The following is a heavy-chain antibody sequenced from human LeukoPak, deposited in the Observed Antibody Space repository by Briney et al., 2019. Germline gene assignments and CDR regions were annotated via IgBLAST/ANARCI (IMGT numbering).Heavy chain of an antibody. V-gene: IGHV1-3*01. CDR1: GYTFTSYA. J-gene: IGHJ4*02. Sequence: ASVTVSCTASGYTFTSYAMHWVRQAPGQSFEWLGWINAGHGKPEYSQKFQDRVTFTRDVSANTAYMNLTGLRSEDTGVYYCASLGEYSYVHFDYWGQGTLVTVSS. CDR2: INAGHGKP. CDR3: ASLGEYSYVHFDY. D-gene: IGHD5-18*01.